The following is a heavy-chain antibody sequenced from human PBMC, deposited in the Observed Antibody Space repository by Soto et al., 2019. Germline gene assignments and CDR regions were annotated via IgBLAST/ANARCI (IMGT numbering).Heavy chain of an antibody. V-gene: IGHV4-34*01. CDR3: ARGTRITMIVVVNYYYGMDV. CDR1: GGSFSGYY. J-gene: IGHJ6*02. D-gene: IGHD3-22*01. CDR2: INHSGST. Sequence: SETLSLTCAVYGGSFSGYYWSWIRQPPGKGLEWIGEINHSGSTNYNPSLKSRVTISVDTSKNQFSLKLSSVTAADTAVYYCARGTRITMIVVVNYYYGMDVWGQGTPVTVSS.